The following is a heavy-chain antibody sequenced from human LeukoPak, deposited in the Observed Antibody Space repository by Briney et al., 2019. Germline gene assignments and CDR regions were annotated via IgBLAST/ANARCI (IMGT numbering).Heavy chain of an antibody. J-gene: IGHJ5*02. CDR3: ARARIAARSQNWFDP. CDR1: GFTVSSNY. Sequence: LTGGSLRLSCAASGFTVSSNYMSWFRQAPGKGLEWVSVIYSGGSTYYADSVKGRFTISRDNSKNTLYLQMNSLRSDDTAVYYCARARIAARSQNWFDPWGQGTLVTVSS. V-gene: IGHV3-53*05. D-gene: IGHD6-6*01. CDR2: IYSGGST.